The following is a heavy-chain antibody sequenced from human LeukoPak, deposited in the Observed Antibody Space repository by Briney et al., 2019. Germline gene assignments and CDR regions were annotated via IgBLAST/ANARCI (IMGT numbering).Heavy chain of an antibody. Sequence: ASVKVSCKASGYTFTSYGISWVRQAPGQGLEWMGWISAYNGNTNYAQKLQGRVTMTTDTSTSTAYMELRSLRSDDTAVYYCARHQDRRYSGSYRGFDYWGQGTLVTVSS. V-gene: IGHV1-18*01. CDR3: ARHQDRRYSGSYRGFDY. CDR1: GYTFTSYG. D-gene: IGHD1-26*01. J-gene: IGHJ4*02. CDR2: ISAYNGNT.